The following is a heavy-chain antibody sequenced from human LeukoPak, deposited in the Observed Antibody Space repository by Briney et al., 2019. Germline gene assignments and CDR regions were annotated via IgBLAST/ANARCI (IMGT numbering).Heavy chain of an antibody. Sequence: GEYLKISCKGSGYSFPSYWISWVRQMPGKGLEWMGRIEPSDSYTNYSPSFQGHVTISADKSISTAYLQWSSLKASDTAMYYCASGPYPPVYWGQGTLVTVSS. CDR1: GYSFPSYW. J-gene: IGHJ4*02. CDR2: IEPSDSYT. V-gene: IGHV5-10-1*01. CDR3: ASGPYPPVY.